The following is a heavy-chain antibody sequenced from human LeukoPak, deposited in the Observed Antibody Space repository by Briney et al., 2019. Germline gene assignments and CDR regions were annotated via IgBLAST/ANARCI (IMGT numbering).Heavy chain of an antibody. CDR1: GGSISSSNW. Sequence: KPSGTLSLTCAVSGGSISSSNWWSWVRQPPGKGLEWIGEIYHSGSTNYNPSLKSRVTISVDKSKNQFSLKLSSVTAADTAVYYCATARNNYDYSGFSALDSWGQGTLVTVAS. D-gene: IGHD3-22*01. CDR2: IYHSGST. CDR3: ATARNNYDYSGFSALDS. V-gene: IGHV4-4*02. J-gene: IGHJ4*02.